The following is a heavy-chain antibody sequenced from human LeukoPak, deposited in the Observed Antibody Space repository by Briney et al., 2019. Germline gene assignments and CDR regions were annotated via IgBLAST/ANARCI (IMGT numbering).Heavy chain of an antibody. D-gene: IGHD3-9*01. Sequence: ASVKVSCKASGYTFTSYGISWVRQAPGQGLEWMGWISAYNGNTNYAQKPQGRVTMTTDTSTSTAYMELRSLRSDDTAMYYCARGNYDILTGPRRTDAFDIWGQGTMVTVSS. V-gene: IGHV1-18*01. J-gene: IGHJ3*02. CDR1: GYTFTSYG. CDR3: ARGNYDILTGPRRTDAFDI. CDR2: ISAYNGNT.